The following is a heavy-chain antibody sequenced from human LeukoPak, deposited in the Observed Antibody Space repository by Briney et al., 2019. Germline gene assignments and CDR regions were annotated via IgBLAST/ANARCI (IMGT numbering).Heavy chain of an antibody. CDR2: IYPGDSET. CDR3: ARSSYPDYMDV. V-gene: IGHV5-51*01. CDR1: GYSFATYW. J-gene: IGHJ6*03. Sequence: LGESLQISCQGSGYSFATYWIAGVRQLPGKGREWMGIIYPGDSETRNSPSLEGQVTISADMSINTAYVQWSSLKASDTAMYYCARSSYPDYMDVWGEGTTVTVSS.